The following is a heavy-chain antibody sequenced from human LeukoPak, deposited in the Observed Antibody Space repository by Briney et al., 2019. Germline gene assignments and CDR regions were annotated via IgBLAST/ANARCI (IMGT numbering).Heavy chain of an antibody. D-gene: IGHD2-2*01. CDR3: ARGGAVPAAILYYYYMDV. CDR1: GYTFTSYD. J-gene: IGHJ6*03. V-gene: IGHV1-8*01. Sequence: VSVKVSCKASGYTFTSYDINWVRQATGQGLEWMGWMNPNSGNTGYAQKFQGRVTMTRNTSISTAYMELSSLRSEDTAVYYCARGGAVPAAILYYYYMDVWGKGTTVTVSS. CDR2: MNPNSGNT.